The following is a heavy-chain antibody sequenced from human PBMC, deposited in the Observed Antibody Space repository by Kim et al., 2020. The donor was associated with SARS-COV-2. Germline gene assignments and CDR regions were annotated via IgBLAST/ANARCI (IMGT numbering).Heavy chain of an antibody. CDR3: AREYDFWSGHTLDGMNV. Sequence: GGSLRLSCAASGFTFSSYEMNWVRQAPGKGLEWVSYISSSGSTIYYADSVKGRFTISRDNAKNSLYLQMNSLRAEDTAVYYCAREYDFWSGHTLDGMNVWGQGTTVTVSS. CDR1: GFTFSSYE. D-gene: IGHD3-3*01. CDR2: ISSSGSTI. V-gene: IGHV3-48*03. J-gene: IGHJ6*02.